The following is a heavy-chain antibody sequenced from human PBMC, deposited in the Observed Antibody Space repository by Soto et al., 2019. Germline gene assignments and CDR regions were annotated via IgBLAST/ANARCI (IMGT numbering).Heavy chain of an antibody. V-gene: IGHV3-7*04. CDR3: ARDLSSSWYNVA. J-gene: IGHJ5*02. Sequence: EVQLVESGGGLVQPGGSLRLSCAAYGFTFSSYWMSWVRQAPGKGLEWVANIKQDGSEKYYVDSVKGRFTISRDNAKNSLYLQMNSLRAEDTAVYYCARDLSSSWYNVAWGQGTLVTVSS. D-gene: IGHD6-13*01. CDR2: IKQDGSEK. CDR1: GFTFSSYW.